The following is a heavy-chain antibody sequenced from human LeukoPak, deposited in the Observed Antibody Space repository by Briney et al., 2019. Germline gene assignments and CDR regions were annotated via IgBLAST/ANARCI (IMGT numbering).Heavy chain of an antibody. D-gene: IGHD2-21*02. CDR1: EYTFTGYY. CDR3: ARVVGCGGDCYSGISDY. J-gene: IGHJ4*02. CDR2: INTNTGNP. Sequence: GASVKVSCKASEYTFTGYYIHWVRQPPGQGLEWMGWINTNTGNPTYAQGFTGRFVFSLDTSVSTAYLQISSLKAEDTAVYYCARVVGCGGDCYSGISDYWGQGTLVTVSS. V-gene: IGHV7-4-1*02.